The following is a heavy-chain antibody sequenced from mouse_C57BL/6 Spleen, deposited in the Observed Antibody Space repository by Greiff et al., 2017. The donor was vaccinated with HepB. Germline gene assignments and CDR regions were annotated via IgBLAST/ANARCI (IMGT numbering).Heavy chain of an antibody. V-gene: IGHV1-42*01. CDR1: GYSFTGYY. Sequence: EVQLQQSGPELVKPGASVKISCKASGYSFTGYYMNWVKQSPEKSLEWIGEINPSTGGTTYNQKFKAKATLTVDKSSSTAYMQLKSLTSEDSAVYYCALYGYDVDYWGQGTTLTVSS. CDR2: INPSTGGT. J-gene: IGHJ2*01. CDR3: ALYGYDVDY. D-gene: IGHD2-2*01.